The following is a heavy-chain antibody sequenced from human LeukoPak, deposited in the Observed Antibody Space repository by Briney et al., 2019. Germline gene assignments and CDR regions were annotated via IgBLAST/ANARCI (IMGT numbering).Heavy chain of an antibody. CDR2: IIPVFGTP. D-gene: IGHD3-10*01. CDR1: GGTSTIYG. CDR3: ARDENSGSGEFDY. Sequence: GASVKVSCKASGGTSTIYGISWVRQAPGQGLEWMGRIIPVFGTPKYAQKFQGRVTITADKSTRTAYLTLSSLRPDDMAVYFCARDENSGSGEFDYWGQGTLITVSS. J-gene: IGHJ4*02. V-gene: IGHV1-69*06.